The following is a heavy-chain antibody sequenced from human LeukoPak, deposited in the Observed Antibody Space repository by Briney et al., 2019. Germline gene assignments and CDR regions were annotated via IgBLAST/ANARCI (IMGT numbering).Heavy chain of an antibody. CDR1: GGSISSSSYY. D-gene: IGHD3-22*01. CDR3: ATSWIYYDSSGYYPRSALFDY. J-gene: IGHJ4*02. CDR2: IYYSGST. Sequence: PSETLSLTCTVSGGSISSSSYYWGWIRQPPGKGLEWIGSIYYSGSTYYNPSLKSRVTISVDTSKNQFSLKLSSVTAADTAMYYCATSWIYYDSSGYYPRSALFDYWGQGTLVTVSS. V-gene: IGHV4-39*01.